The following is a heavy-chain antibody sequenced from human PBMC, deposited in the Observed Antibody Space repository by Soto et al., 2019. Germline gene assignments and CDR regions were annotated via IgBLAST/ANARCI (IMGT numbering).Heavy chain of an antibody. CDR3: AKGDDYVWGNYRPRERYHFDY. J-gene: IGHJ4*02. V-gene: IGHV3-30*18. CDR1: VFTFSDYA. D-gene: IGHD3-16*02. Sequence: PGGSLRLSCSASVFTFSDYAIHWFRQAPGKGLEWVSGISYDGTDKYYGESVKGRFTISRDNTKNTLYLQMNSLRAEDTALYYCAKGDDYVWGNYRPRERYHFDYWGQ. CDR2: ISYDGTDK.